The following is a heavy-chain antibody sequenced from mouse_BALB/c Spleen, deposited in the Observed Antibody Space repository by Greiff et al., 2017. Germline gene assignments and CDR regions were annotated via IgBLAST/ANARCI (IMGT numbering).Heavy chain of an antibody. D-gene: IGHD1-2*01. V-gene: IGHV5-17*02. J-gene: IGHJ1*01. CDR2: ISSGSSTI. CDR1: GFTFSSFG. CDR3: ARSLLRLWYFDV. Sequence: EVKVVESGGGLVQPGGSRKLSCAASGFTFSSFGMHWVRQAPEKGLEWVAYISSGSSTIYYADTVKGRFTISRDNPKNTLFLQMTSLRSEDTAMYYCARSLLRLWYFDVWGAGTTVTVSS.